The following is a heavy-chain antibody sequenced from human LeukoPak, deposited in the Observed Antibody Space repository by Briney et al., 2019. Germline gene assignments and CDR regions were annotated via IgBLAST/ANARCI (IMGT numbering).Heavy chain of an antibody. J-gene: IGHJ4*02. V-gene: IGHV2-5*01. CDR3: AHSYDTGGNYYSRFDN. Sequence: SGPTLVKPTQTLTLTCTFSGFSLTTSGVGVGWIRQPPGKALEWLALIYWNDHKPYSPALRSRLTVTKDTSKNQVVLTMTNVDPVDTATYYCAHSYDTGGNYYSRFDNWGQGTLVTVSS. CDR2: IYWNDHK. D-gene: IGHD3-22*01. CDR1: GFSLTTSGVG.